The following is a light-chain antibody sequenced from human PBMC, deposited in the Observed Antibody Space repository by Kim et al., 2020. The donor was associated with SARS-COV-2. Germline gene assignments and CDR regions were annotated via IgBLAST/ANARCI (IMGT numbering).Light chain of an antibody. CDR2: DVT. CDR3: VSYTSSITLV. Sequence: GHSIPTSCTGTSSDVGIYNYVSWYQQHPGKAPKLFIYDVTNRPAGVSDRFSGSKSGNTASLTISGLQIVDEADYYCVSYTSSITLVFGGGTKFTFL. V-gene: IGLV2-14*03. CDR1: SSDVGIYNY. J-gene: IGLJ2*01.